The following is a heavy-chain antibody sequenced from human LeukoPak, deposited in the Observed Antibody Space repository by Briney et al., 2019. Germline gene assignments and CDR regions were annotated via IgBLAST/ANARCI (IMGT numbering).Heavy chain of an antibody. V-gene: IGHV1-18*01. CDR3: ARDAILSYYSDGSAYHGFDF. J-gene: IGHJ4*02. Sequence: ASVKVSCKASGYTFTNFGVSWVRQAPGQGLEWMGWISPYNGNTYSAQKFQGRVTMTTDTPTNAAYMDLRSLRSDDTAMYYCARDAILSYYSDGSAYHGFDFWAREPLSPSPQ. D-gene: IGHD3-22*01. CDR1: GYTFTNFG. CDR2: ISPYNGNT.